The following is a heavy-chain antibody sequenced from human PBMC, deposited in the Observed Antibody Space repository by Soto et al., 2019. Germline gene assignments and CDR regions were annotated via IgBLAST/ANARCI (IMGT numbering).Heavy chain of an antibody. J-gene: IGHJ6*02. CDR3: AREMKLVVVPAAIPAGYYYYGMDV. CDR2: IIPIFGTA. CDR1: GGTFSSYA. V-gene: IGHV1-69*13. D-gene: IGHD2-2*01. Sequence: SVKVSCKASGGTFSSYAISWVRQAPGQGLEWMGGIIPIFGTANYAQKFQGRVTITADESTSTAYMELSSLRSEDTAVYYCAREMKLVVVPAAIPAGYYYYGMDVWGQGTTVTV.